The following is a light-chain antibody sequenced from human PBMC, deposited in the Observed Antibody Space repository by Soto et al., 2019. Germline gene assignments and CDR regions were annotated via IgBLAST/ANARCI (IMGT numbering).Light chain of an antibody. CDR3: CSYAGSFTWV. Sequence: QSALTQPRSVSGSPGQSVTISCTGTSSDVGLYNYVSWYQQHPGKAPKLIIYDVSKRPSGVPDRFSGSKSGNTASLTISGLQAEDEADYYCCSYAGSFTWVFGGGTKLTVL. CDR2: DVS. CDR1: SSDVGLYNY. V-gene: IGLV2-11*01. J-gene: IGLJ3*02.